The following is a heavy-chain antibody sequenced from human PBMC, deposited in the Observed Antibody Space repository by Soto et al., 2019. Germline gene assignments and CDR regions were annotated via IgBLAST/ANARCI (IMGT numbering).Heavy chain of an antibody. Sequence: SETLSLTCTVSGGSISSYYWSWIRQPPGKGLEWIGYIYYSGSTNYNPSLKSRVTISVDTSKNQFSLKLSSVTAADTAVYYCASGYSYGRGGYYYYYYMDVWGKGTTVTVSS. V-gene: IGHV4-59*01. CDR3: ASGYSYGRGGYYYYYYMDV. D-gene: IGHD5-18*01. J-gene: IGHJ6*03. CDR1: GGSISSYY. CDR2: IYYSGST.